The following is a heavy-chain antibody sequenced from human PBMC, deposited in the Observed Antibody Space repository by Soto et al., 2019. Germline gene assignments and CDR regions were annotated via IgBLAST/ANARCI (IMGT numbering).Heavy chain of an antibody. CDR2: ISSSSSYI. D-gene: IGHD2-21*02. V-gene: IGHV3-21*01. Sequence: VGSLRVSCAASGFTFSSYSMNWVRQAPGKGLEWVSSISSSSSYIYYADSVKGRFTISRDNAKNSLYLQMNSLRAEDTAVYYCAREACGCDCQGAFDIWGQGTMVTVSS. CDR1: GFTFSSYS. J-gene: IGHJ3*02. CDR3: AREACGCDCQGAFDI.